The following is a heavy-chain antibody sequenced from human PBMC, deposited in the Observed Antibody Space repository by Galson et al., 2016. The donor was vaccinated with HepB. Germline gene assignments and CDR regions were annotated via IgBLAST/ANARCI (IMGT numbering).Heavy chain of an antibody. V-gene: IGHV3-30*03. J-gene: IGHJ3*02. CDR3: ATGPKYGFDI. Sequence: SLRLSCAASGFTFSSFAMHWVRQAPGKGLEWVAVISFDGSDKDYADSAKGRFTISRDNSKNTLYVEMNSLRAEDTAVYYCATGPKYGFDIWGQGTMVTVSS. CDR1: GFTFSSFA. CDR2: ISFDGSDK.